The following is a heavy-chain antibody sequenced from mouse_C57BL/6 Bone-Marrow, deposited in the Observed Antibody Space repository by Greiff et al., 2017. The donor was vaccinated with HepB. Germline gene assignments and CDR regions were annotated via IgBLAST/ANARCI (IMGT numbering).Heavy chain of an antibody. CDR2: IDPSDSYT. CDR3: ARPPLYLNLGMDY. CDR1: GYTFTSYW. Sequence: QVQLQQSGAELVRPGTSVKLSCKASGYTFTSYWMHWVKQRPGQGLEWIGVIDPSDSYTNYNQKFKGKATLTVDTSSSTAYMQLSSLTSEDSAVYYCARPPLYLNLGMDYWGQGTSVTVSS. D-gene: IGHD1-1*01. V-gene: IGHV1-59*01. J-gene: IGHJ4*01.